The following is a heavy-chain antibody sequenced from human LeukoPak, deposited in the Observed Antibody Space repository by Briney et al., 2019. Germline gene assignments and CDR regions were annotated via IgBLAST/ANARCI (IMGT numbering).Heavy chain of an antibody. CDR1: GYTLTELS. J-gene: IGHJ5*02. Sequence: ASVKVSCKVSGYTLTELSMHWVRQAPGKGLEWMGGFDPEDGETIYAQKFQGRVTMTEDTSTDTAYMEPSSLRSEDTAVYYCATIRLRFLEWLLNSWGQGTLVTVSS. D-gene: IGHD3-3*01. CDR3: ATIRLRFLEWLLNS. CDR2: FDPEDGET. V-gene: IGHV1-24*01.